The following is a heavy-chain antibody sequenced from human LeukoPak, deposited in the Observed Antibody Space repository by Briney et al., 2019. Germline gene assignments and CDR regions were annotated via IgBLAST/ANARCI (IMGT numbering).Heavy chain of an antibody. J-gene: IGHJ1*01. CDR2: ISADNGNT. Sequence: ASVKVSCKASGYSYTSHVISWVRQAPGQGLEWMGWISADNGNTNYAQKFQGRVTTTTDTSTSTVYMELRSLRPDDTAVYFCASEGNYCGRWGDLQHWGQGTLVTVSS. CDR1: GYSYTSHV. CDR3: ASEGNYCGRWGDLQH. D-gene: IGHD3-10*01. V-gene: IGHV1-18*01.